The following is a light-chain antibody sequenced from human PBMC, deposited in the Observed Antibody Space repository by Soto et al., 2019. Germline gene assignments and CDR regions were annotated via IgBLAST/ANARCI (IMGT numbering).Light chain of an antibody. CDR3: QQYNSFSWT. CDR1: QSISSL. CDR2: DAS. Sequence: DIQMTQSPSTLSASVGDRVTITCRASQSISSLLDWYQQNPGKAPKLLIYDASSLESGVPSRFSGSGSGTEFTLTISSLQPDDFATYYCQQYNSFSWTFGQGTKVEIK. V-gene: IGKV1-5*01. J-gene: IGKJ1*01.